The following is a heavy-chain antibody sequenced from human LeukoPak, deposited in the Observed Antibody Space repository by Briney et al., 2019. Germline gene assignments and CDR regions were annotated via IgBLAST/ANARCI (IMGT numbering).Heavy chain of an antibody. CDR2: ISWDSGTM. J-gene: IGHJ6*02. D-gene: IGHD1-26*01. V-gene: IGHV3-9*01. Sequence: GRSLRLSCAASGFTFDDYAMHWVRQAPGKGLEWVSGISWDSGTMGYADSVKGRFTISRDNAKNSLYLQMNSLRAEDTALYYCAKSYSDPSSEYYSYYYGMDVWGQGTTVTVSS. CDR3: AKSYSDPSSEYYSYYYGMDV. CDR1: GFTFDDYA.